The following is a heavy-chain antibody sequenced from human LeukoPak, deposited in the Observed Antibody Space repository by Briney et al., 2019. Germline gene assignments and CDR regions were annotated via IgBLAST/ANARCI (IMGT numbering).Heavy chain of an antibody. Sequence: GGSLRLSCAPSGFTCSSYSMNWVRRAPGKGLECVSSIRSSSTDIYYADSVKGLFTISRDNAKTSLYLKMNRLRAEDTAVYYCARDRSGSSNWSAPWGEGTLVTVSS. CDR1: GFTCSSYS. CDR3: ARDRSGSSNWSAP. D-gene: IGHD5-12*01. CDR2: IRSSSTDI. V-gene: IGHV3-21*01. J-gene: IGHJ5*02.